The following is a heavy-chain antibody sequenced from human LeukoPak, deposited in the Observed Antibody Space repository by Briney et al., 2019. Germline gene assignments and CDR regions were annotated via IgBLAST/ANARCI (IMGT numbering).Heavy chain of an antibody. CDR1: GGSISSYY. D-gene: IGHD1-26*01. CDR2: IYYSGST. V-gene: IGHV4-59*01. J-gene: IGHJ4*02. CDR3: ASAGVFGGSYRFDY. Sequence: SETLSLTCTVSGGSISSYYWSWIRQHPGKGLEWIGYIYYSGSTNYNPSLKSRVTISVDTSKNQFSLKLSSVTAADTAVYYCASAGVFGGSYRFDYWGQGTLVTVSS.